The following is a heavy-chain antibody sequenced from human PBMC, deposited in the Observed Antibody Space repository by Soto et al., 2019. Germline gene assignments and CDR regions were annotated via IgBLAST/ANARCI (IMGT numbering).Heavy chain of an antibody. J-gene: IGHJ4*02. Sequence: YGPPLVNPTQTLTLTCTFSGLSFSTSGVGVGWIRQPPEKALEWLALVYWNDDKRYSPSLESRLTITKDTSKNQVVMTMTNMDPADTATYYCAASSRQYSYQLTCDDWGKGALVTVSS. CDR2: VYWNDDK. V-gene: IGHV2-5*01. D-gene: IGHD5-18*01. CDR3: AASSRQYSYQLTCDD. CDR1: GLSFSTSGVG.